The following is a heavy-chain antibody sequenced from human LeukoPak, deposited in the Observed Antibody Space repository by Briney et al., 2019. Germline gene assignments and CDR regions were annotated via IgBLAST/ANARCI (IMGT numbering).Heavy chain of an antibody. CDR1: GFTFSSYS. CDR2: IRSSSSYI. CDR3: ARSVNTGYYYYMDV. V-gene: IGHV3-21*06. Sequence: GGSLRLSCAASGFTFSSYSMNWVRQAPGKGLEWVSSIRSSSSYIYYADSVKGRFTISRDNAKSSLFLQMNSLRAEDSAVYYCARSVNTGYYYYMDVWGKGTTVTVSS. D-gene: IGHD4-17*01. J-gene: IGHJ6*03.